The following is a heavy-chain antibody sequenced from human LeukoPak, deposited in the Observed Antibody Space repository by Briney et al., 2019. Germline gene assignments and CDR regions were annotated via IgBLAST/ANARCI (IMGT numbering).Heavy chain of an antibody. Sequence: PSETLSLTCTVSEGSISSNSYYWGWIRQPPGKGLEWIGSIYYSGSTYYSPSLKSRVAISVDTSKNQFSLKVSSLTAADTAVYYCARDRQQLVRGDYFDHWGQGTLVTVSS. CDR3: ARDRQQLVRGDYFDH. CDR1: EGSISSNSYY. D-gene: IGHD6-13*01. J-gene: IGHJ4*02. V-gene: IGHV4-39*07. CDR2: IYYSGST.